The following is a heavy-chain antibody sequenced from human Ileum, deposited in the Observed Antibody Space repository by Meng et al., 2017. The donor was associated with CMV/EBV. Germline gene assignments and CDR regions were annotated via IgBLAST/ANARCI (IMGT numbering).Heavy chain of an antibody. CDR2: ISTYNGNT. CDR1: YTFPTYG. Sequence: YTFPTYGISWVRQAPGHGLEWMGWISTYNGNTNYAQKVQGRVTLTRDTSTSTAYMELWSLTSDDTAVYYCAKDGGRRSAFAPYNWFDTWGQGTLVTVSS. CDR3: AKDGGRRSAFAPYNWFDT. J-gene: IGHJ5*02. D-gene: IGHD3-16*01. V-gene: IGHV1-18*01.